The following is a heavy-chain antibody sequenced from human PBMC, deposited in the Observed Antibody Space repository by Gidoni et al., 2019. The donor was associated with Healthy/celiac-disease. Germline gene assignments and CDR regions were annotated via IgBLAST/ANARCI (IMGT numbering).Heavy chain of an antibody. J-gene: IGHJ4*02. CDR1: GFTVSSNY. D-gene: IGHD3-10*01. V-gene: IGHV3-66*01. Sequence: EVQLVESGGGLVQPGGSLRLSRAAPGFTVSSNYMSWVRQAPGKGLEWVSVIYSRGSTYYADSVKGRFTISRDNSKNTLYLQMNSLRAEDTAVYYCATLDGDGSGSLLFDYWGQGTLVTVSS. CDR3: ATLDGDGSGSLLFDY. CDR2: IYSRGST.